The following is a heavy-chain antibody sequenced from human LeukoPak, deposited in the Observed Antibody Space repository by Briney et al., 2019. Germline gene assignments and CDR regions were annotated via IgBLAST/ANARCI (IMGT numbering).Heavy chain of an antibody. Sequence: TGGSLRLSCAASGFTFSSYGMHWVRQAPGKGLEWVANIKQDGSEQFYLDSVKGRFTISRDNAKNALYLQMHSLRVDDTAVYYCARKRAAANAFDIWGQGTMVTVSS. J-gene: IGHJ3*02. V-gene: IGHV3-7*01. D-gene: IGHD6-13*01. CDR3: ARKRAAANAFDI. CDR2: IKQDGSEQ. CDR1: GFTFSSYG.